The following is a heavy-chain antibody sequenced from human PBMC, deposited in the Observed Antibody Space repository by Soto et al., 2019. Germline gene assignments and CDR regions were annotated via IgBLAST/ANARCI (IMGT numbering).Heavy chain of an antibody. CDR1: GYTFTSYA. J-gene: IGHJ6*02. CDR3: ARANRPYYDFWSGSGFGYYYGMDV. CDR2: INAGNGNT. V-gene: IGHV1-3*01. Sequence: ASVKVSCKASGYTFTSYAMHWVRQAPGQRLEWMGWINAGNGNTKYSQKFQGRVTITRDTSASTAYMELSSLRSEDTAVYYCARANRPYYDFWSGSGFGYYYGMDVWGQGTTVTVSS. D-gene: IGHD3-3*01.